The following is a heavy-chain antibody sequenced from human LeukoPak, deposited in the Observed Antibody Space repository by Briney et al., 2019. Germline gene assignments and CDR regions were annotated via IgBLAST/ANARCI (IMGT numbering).Heavy chain of an antibody. CDR2: ISGSGGST. D-gene: IGHD2-15*01. J-gene: IGHJ4*02. CDR3: AKDRLPYCSGGSCYHVPLDY. Sequence: GGSLRLSCAASGFTFSSYGMSWVRQAPGKGLEWVSAISGSGGSTYYADSVKGRFTISRDNSKNTLYLQMNSLRAEDTAVYYCAKDRLPYCSGGSCYHVPLDYWGQGTLVTVSS. V-gene: IGHV3-23*01. CDR1: GFTFSSYG.